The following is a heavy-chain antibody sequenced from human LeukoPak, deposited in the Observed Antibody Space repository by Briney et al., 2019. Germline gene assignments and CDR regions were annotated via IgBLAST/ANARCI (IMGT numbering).Heavy chain of an antibody. CDR2: ISYDGSNK. CDR1: GFTFSSYG. D-gene: IGHD3/OR15-3a*01. Sequence: GRSLRLSCAASGFTFSSYGMHWVRQAPGKGLEWVAVISYDGSNKYYADSVKGRFTISRDNSKNTLYLQMNSLRAEDTAVYYCAKWTYGMDVWGQGTTVTVSS. V-gene: IGHV3-30*18. J-gene: IGHJ6*02. CDR3: AKWTYGMDV.